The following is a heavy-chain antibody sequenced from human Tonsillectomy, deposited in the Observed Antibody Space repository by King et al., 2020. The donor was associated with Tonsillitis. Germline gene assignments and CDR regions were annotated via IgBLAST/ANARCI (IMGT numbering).Heavy chain of an antibody. V-gene: IGHV3-30*19. D-gene: IGHD6-19*01. CDR2: ISYDENRK. Sequence: VQLVESGGGVVQPGRSLRLSCVASGFTFSDYGVHWVRQAPGKGLEWVAVISYDENRKHYLDSVKGRFTISRDNSKSTLYLQMNSLRVEDTAVYYCARERLYSSAWGIDSWGQGPLVTVSS. J-gene: IGHJ4*02. CDR1: GFTFSDYG. CDR3: ARERLYSSAWGIDS.